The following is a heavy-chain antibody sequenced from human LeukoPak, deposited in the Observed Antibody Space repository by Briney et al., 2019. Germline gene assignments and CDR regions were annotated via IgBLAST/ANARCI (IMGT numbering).Heavy chain of an antibody. CDR3: ARVGRLSSLAY. CDR1: GFTFSSNY. D-gene: IGHD3-10*01. Sequence: GGSLRLSCAASGFTFSSNYMSWVRQAPGKGLEWVAVIYSGGSTYYADSVKRRFTISRDNSKNTLSLQMNRLRAEDTAVYYCARVGRLSSLAYWGQGTLVTVSS. J-gene: IGHJ4*02. CDR2: IYSGGST. V-gene: IGHV3-53*01.